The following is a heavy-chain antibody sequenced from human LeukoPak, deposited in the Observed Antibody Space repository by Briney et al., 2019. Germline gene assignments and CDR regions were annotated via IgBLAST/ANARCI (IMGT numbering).Heavy chain of an antibody. CDR2: IYPGDSDT. CDR1: GYSFTSYW. Sequence: GESLQISCQGSGYSFTSYWIGWVRPMPGKGLEWMGIIYPGDSDTTYSPSFQGQVTISVDKSISTAYLQWSSLKASDTAMYYCARRPPHYDILTGYYGYWGQGTLVTVSS. V-gene: IGHV5-51*01. D-gene: IGHD3-9*01. CDR3: ARRPPHYDILTGYYGY. J-gene: IGHJ4*02.